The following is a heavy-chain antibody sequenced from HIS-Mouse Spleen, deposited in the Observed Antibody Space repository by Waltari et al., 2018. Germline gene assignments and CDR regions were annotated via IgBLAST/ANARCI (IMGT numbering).Heavy chain of an antibody. D-gene: IGHD4-17*01. V-gene: IGHV4-34*01. J-gene: IGHJ4*02. CDR2: INHSGRT. CDR1: GGSFSGYY. CDR3: ARGRSPATVTIGYYFDY. Sequence: QVQLQQWGAGLLKPSETLSLTCAVYGGSFSGYYWSWIRQPPGKGREWIGEINHSGRTNYNPSLKSRVTISVDTSKNQFSLKLSSVTAADTAVYYCARGRSPATVTIGYYFDYWGQGTLVTVSS.